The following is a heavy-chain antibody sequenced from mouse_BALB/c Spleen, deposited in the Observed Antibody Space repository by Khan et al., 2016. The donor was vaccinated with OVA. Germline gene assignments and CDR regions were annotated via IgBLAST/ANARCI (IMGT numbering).Heavy chain of an antibody. Sequence: EVQLQESGPSLVKPSQTLSLTCSVTGDSITTGYWNWIRKFPGNKLEYMGYIFYTGYTYYNPSLNSRISIIRHTSNNQYYLQLNSETDEDTATYYCARSTYRYAFVYWGQGTLVTVSA. D-gene: IGHD2-14*01. V-gene: IGHV3-8*02. J-gene: IGHJ3*01. CDR2: IFYTGYT. CDR3: ARSTYRYAFVY. CDR1: GDSITTGY.